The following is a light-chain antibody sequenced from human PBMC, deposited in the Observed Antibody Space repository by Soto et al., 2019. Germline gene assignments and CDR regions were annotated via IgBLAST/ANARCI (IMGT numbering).Light chain of an antibody. CDR3: QQYSKWPPT. CDR2: GVS. Sequence: EIVMTQSPVTLSMSPGERAALSCRASQNVNNNLAWYQQKPGKAPRLLIYGVSARGTGVPARFSGSGSGTEFTFTISSLQSEDFAVYYCQQYSKWPPTFGRGTRLEIK. CDR1: QNVNNN. V-gene: IGKV3-15*01. J-gene: IGKJ5*01.